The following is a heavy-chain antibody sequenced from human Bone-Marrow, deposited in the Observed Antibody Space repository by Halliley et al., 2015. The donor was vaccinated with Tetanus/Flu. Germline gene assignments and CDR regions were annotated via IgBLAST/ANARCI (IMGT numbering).Heavy chain of an antibody. CDR2: ISRTSSSI. J-gene: IGHJ6*02. CDR1: GFTFSTYS. V-gene: IGHV3-21*01. D-gene: IGHD2-2*01. Sequence: SLRLSCAASGFTFSTYSMSWVRQAPGKGLEWVSSISRTSSSIYYADSVKGRFTISRDNAKNSLYLQMNSLRVEDTAVCYCSRDRCRDCRTTSPYYNGLDVWGQGTTVTVSS. CDR3: SRDRCRDCRTTSPYYNGLDV.